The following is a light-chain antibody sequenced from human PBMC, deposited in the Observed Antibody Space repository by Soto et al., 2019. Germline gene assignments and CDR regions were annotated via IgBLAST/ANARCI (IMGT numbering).Light chain of an antibody. CDR3: MQVLQTLYT. J-gene: IGKJ2*01. CDR2: LGS. CDR1: QSLLHTNGYNY. Sequence: DIVITQSPLSLPVTPGEPASISCRSSQSLLHTNGYNYLDWFLQKPGQSPQLLIYLGSNRASGVPERFSGSGSGTDFTLKISRVEAEDVGVYYFMQVLQTLYTFGQGTKLEIK. V-gene: IGKV2-28*01.